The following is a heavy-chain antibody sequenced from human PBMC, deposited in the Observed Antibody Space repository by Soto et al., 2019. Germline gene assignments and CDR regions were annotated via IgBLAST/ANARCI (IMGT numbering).Heavy chain of an antibody. J-gene: IGHJ6*02. D-gene: IGHD3-9*01. Sequence: PGGSLRLSCVASGFSLSDYAVNWVRQAPGKGLEWVSFISSDSRTIYYADSVEGRFTVSRDNSKNTLYLQMNSLRAEDTAVYYCAKDPALRYFDWLPQTGGMDVWGQGTTVTVSS. CDR2: ISSDSRTI. V-gene: IGHV3-48*01. CDR1: GFSLSDYA. CDR3: AKDPALRYFDWLPQTGGMDV.